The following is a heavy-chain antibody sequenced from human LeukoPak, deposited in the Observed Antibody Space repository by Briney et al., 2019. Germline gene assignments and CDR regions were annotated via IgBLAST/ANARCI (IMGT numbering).Heavy chain of an antibody. CDR3: ARSPGAAVALIFDY. Sequence: SETLSLTCTVSGGSISSYYWSWIRQPPGKGLEWIGYIYYSGSTNYNPSLKSRVTISVDTSKNQFSLKLSSVTAADTAVYYCARSPGAAVALIFDYWGQGTLVTVSS. J-gene: IGHJ4*02. CDR2: IYYSGST. CDR1: GGSISSYY. V-gene: IGHV4-59*01. D-gene: IGHD6-13*01.